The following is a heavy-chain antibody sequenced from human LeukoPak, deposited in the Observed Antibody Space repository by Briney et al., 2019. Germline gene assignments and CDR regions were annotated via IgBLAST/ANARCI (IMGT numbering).Heavy chain of an antibody. V-gene: IGHV1-24*01. CDR2: FVPEDGET. J-gene: IGHJ1*01. CDR3: ATGILGYCSGGSCKSEYFQH. Sequence: ASVKVSCKVSGYTLTELSMHWVRQAPGKGLEWMGGFVPEDGETIYAQKFQGRVTMTEDTSTDTAYMELSSLRSEDTAVYYCATGILGYCSGGSCKSEYFQHWGQGTLVTVSS. D-gene: IGHD2-15*01. CDR1: GYTLTELS.